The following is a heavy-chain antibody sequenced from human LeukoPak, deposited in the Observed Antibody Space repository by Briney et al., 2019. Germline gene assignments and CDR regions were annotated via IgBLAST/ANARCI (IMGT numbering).Heavy chain of an antibody. V-gene: IGHV4-61*01. CDR2: IYFSGST. Sequence: SETLSLTCTVSGGSVSSGSYYWSWIRQPPGKGLEWIGYIYFSGSTNYNPSLKSRVTISVDTSKNQFSLKLSSVTAADTAVYYCARVGRIVATVDYWGQGTLATVSS. D-gene: IGHD5-12*01. J-gene: IGHJ4*02. CDR1: GGSVSSGSYY. CDR3: ARVGRIVATVDY.